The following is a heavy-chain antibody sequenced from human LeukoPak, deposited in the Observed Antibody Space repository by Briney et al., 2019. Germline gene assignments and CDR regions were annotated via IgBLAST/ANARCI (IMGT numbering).Heavy chain of an antibody. CDR2: IKQDGSEK. CDR3: ARAGGSSNFDY. Sequence: GGSLRLSCAASGFTVSSNYMSWVRQAPGKGLEWVANIKQDGSEKYYVDSVKGRFTISRDNAKNSLYLQMNSLRAEDTAVYYCARAGGSSNFDYWGQGTLVTVSS. CDR1: GFTVSSNY. D-gene: IGHD1-26*01. V-gene: IGHV3-7*01. J-gene: IGHJ4*02.